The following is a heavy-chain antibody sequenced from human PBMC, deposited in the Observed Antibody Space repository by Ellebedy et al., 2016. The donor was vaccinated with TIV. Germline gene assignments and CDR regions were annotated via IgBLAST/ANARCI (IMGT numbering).Heavy chain of an antibody. CDR1: GFTFNDYG. V-gene: IGHV3-7*04. CDR3: ARDRDDYGFFDY. J-gene: IGHJ4*02. CDR2: IKQDGSEK. Sequence: GESLKISCAASGFTFNDYGIHWVRQAPGKGLEWVANIKQDGSEKYYVDSVKGRFTISRDNAKNSLYLQMNSLRAEDTAVYYCARDRDDYGFFDYWGQGTLVTVSS. D-gene: IGHD4-17*01.